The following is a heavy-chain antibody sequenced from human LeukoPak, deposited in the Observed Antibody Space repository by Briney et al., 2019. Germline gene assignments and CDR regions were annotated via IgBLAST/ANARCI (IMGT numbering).Heavy chain of an antibody. Sequence: SETLSLTCTVSGASMNLYFWSWIRQPPGKGLEWIGFKYYSGTTKYNPSFNSRVTMSVDTSKNQFSLKLSSVTAADTAVYYCARRPEVAAAAFDSWGPGTLVTVSP. D-gene: IGHD6-19*01. CDR2: KYYSGTT. CDR3: ARRPEVAAAAFDS. CDR1: GASMNLYF. V-gene: IGHV4-59*08. J-gene: IGHJ4*02.